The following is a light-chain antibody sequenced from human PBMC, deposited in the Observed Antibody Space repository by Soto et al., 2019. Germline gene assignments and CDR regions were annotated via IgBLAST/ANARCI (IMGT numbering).Light chain of an antibody. CDR3: QTWGSGIVV. CDR1: SGHSNYA. Sequence: QHVLTQSPSASASLGASVKLTCTLSSGHSNYAIAWHQQQSEKGPRYLMKLNSDGSHSKGDGIPDRFSGSSSGAERYLTISRLQSEDEADYYCQTWGSGIVVFGGGTKLTVL. V-gene: IGLV4-69*01. CDR2: LNSDGSH. J-gene: IGLJ2*01.